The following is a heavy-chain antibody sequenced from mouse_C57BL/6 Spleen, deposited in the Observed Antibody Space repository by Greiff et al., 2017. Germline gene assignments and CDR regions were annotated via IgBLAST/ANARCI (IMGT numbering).Heavy chain of an antibody. J-gene: IGHJ2*01. Sequence: VQLKQPGAELVMPGASVKLFCKASGYTFPSYWMHWVKQRPGQGLEWIGEIDPSDRYTNFNQKFKGKSTLTVDKSSSTAYMQLSSLTSEDSAVYYCARADGAHYFDYWGQGTTLTVSS. CDR2: IDPSDRYT. V-gene: IGHV1-69*01. CDR3: ARADGAHYFDY. D-gene: IGHD2-3*01. CDR1: GYTFPSYW.